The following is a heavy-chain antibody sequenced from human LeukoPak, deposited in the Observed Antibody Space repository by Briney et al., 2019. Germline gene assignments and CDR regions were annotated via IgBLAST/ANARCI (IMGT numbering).Heavy chain of an antibody. J-gene: IGHJ4*02. CDR3: ARGYYGSGSYNGY. CDR1: GGTFSSYA. Sequence: GASVRVSCKASGGTFSSYAISWVRQAPGQGLEWMGGIIPIFGTANYAQKFQGRVTITADESTSTAYMELSSLRSEDTAVYYCARGYYGSGSYNGYWGQGTLVTASS. V-gene: IGHV1-69*13. CDR2: IIPIFGTA. D-gene: IGHD3-10*01.